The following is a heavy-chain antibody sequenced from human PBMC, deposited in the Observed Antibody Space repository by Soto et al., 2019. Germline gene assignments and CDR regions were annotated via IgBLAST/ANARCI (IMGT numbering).Heavy chain of an antibody. CDR1: GGPFSGYS. J-gene: IGHJ4*02. Sequence: QVQLQQWGAGLLKPSETLSLTCAVYGGPFSGYSGHWIRQPPGKGLEWIGEINHSGSSNYNPSLKSRVTISVDSSKSQFSLSLKSVTAADTAVYYCARGQAGWLQFWGFDHGGQGTLVTVSS. D-gene: IGHD3-16*01. CDR2: INHSGSS. V-gene: IGHV4-34*01. CDR3: ARGQAGWLQFWGFDH.